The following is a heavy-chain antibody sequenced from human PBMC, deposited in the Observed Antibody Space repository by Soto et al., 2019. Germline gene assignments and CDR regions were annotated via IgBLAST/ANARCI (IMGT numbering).Heavy chain of an antibody. V-gene: IGHV3-74*01. D-gene: IGHD3-10*01. Sequence: GGSLRLSCAASGFTFSSYWMHWVRQAPGKGLVWVSRINSDGSSTSYADSVKGRLTISRDNAKNTLYLQMNCLRAEDTAVYYCARENYYGSGSFDYWGQGTLVTVSS. CDR2: INSDGSST. CDR3: ARENYYGSGSFDY. J-gene: IGHJ4*02. CDR1: GFTFSSYW.